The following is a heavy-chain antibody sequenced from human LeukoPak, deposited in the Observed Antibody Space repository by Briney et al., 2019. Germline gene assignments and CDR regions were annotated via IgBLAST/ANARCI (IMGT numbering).Heavy chain of an antibody. CDR1: GFTFSSYE. V-gene: IGHV3-48*03. J-gene: IGHJ6*04. CDR3: AELGINMIGGV. CDR2: ISSSGSTI. D-gene: IGHD3-10*02. Sequence: GGSLRLSCAASGFTFSSYEMNWVRQAPGKGLEWVSYISSSGSTIYYADSVKGRFTISRDNSKHSLYLQMNSLRADNTAVYYCAELGINMIGGVWGKGSTVSISS.